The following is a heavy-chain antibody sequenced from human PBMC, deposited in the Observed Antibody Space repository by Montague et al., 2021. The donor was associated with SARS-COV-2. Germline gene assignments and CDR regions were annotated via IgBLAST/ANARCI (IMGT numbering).Heavy chain of an antibody. CDR1: GGSISSGGYY. D-gene: IGHD2-2*01. CDR3: ARARFVVPTTRNWFDP. J-gene: IGHJ5*02. CDR2: IYYSGST. Sequence: TLSLTCTVSGGSISSGGYYWSWIRQHPGKGLEWIGYIYYSGSTYYNPSLKSRLTISVDTSKNRFSLKLSSVTAADTAMYYCARARFVVPTTRNWFDPWGQGTLVTVSS. V-gene: IGHV4-31*03.